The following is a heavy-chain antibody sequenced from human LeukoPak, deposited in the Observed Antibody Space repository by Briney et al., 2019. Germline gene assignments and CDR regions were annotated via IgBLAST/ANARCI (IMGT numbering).Heavy chain of an antibody. J-gene: IGHJ4*02. CDR2: INWNGDRT. D-gene: IGHD3-10*01. CDR1: GFTFHDYG. Sequence: GGSLRPSCAASGFTFHDYGMTWVRQSPGKGLEWVSGINWNGDRTGYAVSVKGRFTISRDNAKKSLYLQMNSLKAEDTALYYCARRDYYGSGSPDFWGQGTLVTVSS. V-gene: IGHV3-20*04. CDR3: ARRDYYGSGSPDF.